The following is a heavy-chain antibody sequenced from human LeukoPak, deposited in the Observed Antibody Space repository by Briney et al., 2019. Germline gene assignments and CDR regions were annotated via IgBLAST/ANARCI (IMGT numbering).Heavy chain of an antibody. CDR2: MSASGST. D-gene: IGHD3-22*01. V-gene: IGHV4-4*07. CDR3: ARVYYYDSSGYYWFDP. J-gene: IGHJ5*02. Sequence: SRTLSPTCTVSGGSISNYYWSWIRQPAGRGLEWIGRMSASGSTNYSPSLKSRVTMSVDTSKSQFSLRLNSVTAADTAVYYCARVYYYDSSGYYWFDPWGEGALVTVSS. CDR1: GGSISNYY.